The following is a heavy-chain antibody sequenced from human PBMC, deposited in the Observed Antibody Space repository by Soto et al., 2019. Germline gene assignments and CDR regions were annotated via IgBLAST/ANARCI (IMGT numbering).Heavy chain of an antibody. D-gene: IGHD2-15*01. CDR3: GRLAEAATGHTDFDF. CDR2: IHSSGGT. J-gene: IGHJ4*02. CDR1: GASIKSRNYF. V-gene: IGHV4-39*02. Sequence: QLQLQETGPGLVKPSETLSLTCTVSGASIKSRNYFWGWIRQPPGKGLEFVGSIHSSGGTYYNPSLKRRVTVSVDLSNSHFSLRLKSLTATDTAVYSCGRLAEAATGHTDFDFWGQGTLVTVSS.